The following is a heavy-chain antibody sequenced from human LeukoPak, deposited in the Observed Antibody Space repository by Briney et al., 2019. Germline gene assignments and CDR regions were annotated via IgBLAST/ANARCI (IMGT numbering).Heavy chain of an antibody. J-gene: IGHJ6*04. V-gene: IGHV4-30-4*01. D-gene: IGHD2-15*01. Sequence: SQTLSLTCTVSGGSISRGDYYWSWIRQPPGKGLERIGYIYYSGSTYYNPSLKSRVTISVDTSKNQFSLKLSSVTAADTAVYYCARESTLGSGGVDVWGKGTTVTVSS. CDR2: IYYSGST. CDR3: ARESTLGSGGVDV. CDR1: GGSISRGDYY.